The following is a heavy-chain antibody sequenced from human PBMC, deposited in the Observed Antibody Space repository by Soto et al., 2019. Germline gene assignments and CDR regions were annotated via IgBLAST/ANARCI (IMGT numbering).Heavy chain of an antibody. CDR2: IYHGGTT. CDR1: GGFISSGYSS. J-gene: IGHJ5*02. Sequence: SETLSITCAVAGGFISSGYSSRSWIRQPPGRGLEWIGHIYHGGTTFYNPSLKSRVAISEARFQHQFSLDLRSVTAADTAVYYCARGRTGFFRSRNHCPGTGFAPWGQGTLVPVS. CDR3: ARGRTGFFRSRNHCPGTGFAP. D-gene: IGHD2-2*01. V-gene: IGHV4-30-2*01.